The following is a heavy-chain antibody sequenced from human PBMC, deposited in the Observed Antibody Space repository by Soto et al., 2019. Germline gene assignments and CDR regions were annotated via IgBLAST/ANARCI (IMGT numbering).Heavy chain of an antibody. CDR3: AGLLWFGEVIYSDP. J-gene: IGHJ5*02. CDR2: IYHTGSP. V-gene: IGHV4-4*02. D-gene: IGHD3-10*01. CDR1: GGSVSSNNW. Sequence: QVQLQESGPGLVKPSGTLSLTCAVSGGSVSSNNWWSWVRQPPGKGLEWIGEIYHTGSPNYNPARKSRVTISIDKSKNQFSLKLSSVTAADTAVYYCAGLLWFGEVIYSDPWGQGTLVTVSS.